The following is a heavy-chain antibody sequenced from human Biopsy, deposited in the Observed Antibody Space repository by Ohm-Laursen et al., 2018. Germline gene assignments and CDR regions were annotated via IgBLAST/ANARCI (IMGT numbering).Heavy chain of an antibody. CDR3: AKHGSGWTGDDAFHI. J-gene: IGHJ3*02. V-gene: IGHV4-59*08. CDR1: GGSISGSS. CDR2: ISYSRDT. Sequence: SQTLSLTWTVSGGSISGSSWSWIRQAPGKGLEWIGYISYSRDTTYNPSLKSRITISVDTSKNQFSLKLTSVTAADTAVYYCAKHGSGWTGDDAFHIWGQGTMVTVSS. D-gene: IGHD6-19*01.